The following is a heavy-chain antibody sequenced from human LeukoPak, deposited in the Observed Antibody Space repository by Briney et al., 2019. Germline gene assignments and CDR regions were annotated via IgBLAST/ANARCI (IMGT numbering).Heavy chain of an antibody. Sequence: PSETLSLTCVVYGGSFRDYFWSWIRQPPGRGLGWIGQISHSGSTNYNPSLKSRVTISVDTSKNQFSLKLTSVTAADTAVYYCARGFSHWGQGTLVTVSS. CDR2: ISHSGST. V-gene: IGHV4-34*01. CDR3: ARGFSH. CDR1: GGSFRDYF. J-gene: IGHJ4*02.